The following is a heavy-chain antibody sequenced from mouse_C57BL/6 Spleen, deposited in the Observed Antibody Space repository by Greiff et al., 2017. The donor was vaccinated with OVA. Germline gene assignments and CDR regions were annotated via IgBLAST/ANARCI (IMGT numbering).Heavy chain of an antibody. CDR1: GYTFTDYN. J-gene: IGHJ4*01. D-gene: IGHD6-1*01. CDR2: INPNNGGT. V-gene: IGHV1-18*01. CDR3: ARYPLYAMDY. Sequence: EVQLQQSGPELVKPGASVKLPCKASGYTFTDYNMDWVKQSPGQSLEWIGDINPNNGGTIYNQKFKGKATLTVDKSSSTAYMELRSLASEDTAVYDCARYPLYAMDYWGQGTSVTVSS.